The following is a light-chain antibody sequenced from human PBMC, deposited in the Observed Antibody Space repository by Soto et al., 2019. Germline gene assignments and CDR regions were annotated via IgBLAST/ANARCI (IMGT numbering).Light chain of an antibody. CDR2: SNN. J-gene: IGLJ2*01. CDR1: SSNIGGTNY. Sequence: QSVLTQPPSASGTPGQRVFISCSGSSSNIGGTNYAYWYQQLPGAAPKLLMHSNNLRPSGVPERISGSKSGTSASLAISGRRSEDVAVYYCASWDDRLGAVIFGGGTKRTVL. CDR3: ASWDDRLGAVI. V-gene: IGLV1-47*02.